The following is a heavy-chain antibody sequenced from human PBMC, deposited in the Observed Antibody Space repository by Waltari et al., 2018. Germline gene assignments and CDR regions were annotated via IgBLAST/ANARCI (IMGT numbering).Heavy chain of an antibody. Sequence: DVQLLESGGGLVQPGGSLRLSCAASGFTFSSYAMSWVRQAPGKGLEWVSGISGRGNSTDYADSVKGRFTISRDNSKNTLYLQMHSLRAEDTAIYYCAKSVTIVLVVYPDYWGQGTLVTVSS. CDR3: AKSVTIVLVVYPDY. D-gene: IGHD2-8*01. V-gene: IGHV3-23*01. J-gene: IGHJ4*02. CDR1: GFTFSSYA. CDR2: ISGRGNST.